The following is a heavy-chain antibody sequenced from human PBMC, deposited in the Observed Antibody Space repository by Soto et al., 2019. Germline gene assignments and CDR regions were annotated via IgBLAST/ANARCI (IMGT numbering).Heavy chain of an antibody. CDR1: GGSISSGDYY. V-gene: IGHV4-30-4*01. Sequence: QVQLQESGPGLVKPSQTLSLTCTVSGGSISSGDYYWSWIRQPPGKGLEWIGYIYYSGSTYYNPSLKSRVTISVDTSKNQFSLKLSSVTAADTAVYYCARDQSPYYYDSSGLGVDYWGQGTLVTVSS. CDR2: IYYSGST. D-gene: IGHD3-22*01. J-gene: IGHJ4*02. CDR3: ARDQSPYYYDSSGLGVDY.